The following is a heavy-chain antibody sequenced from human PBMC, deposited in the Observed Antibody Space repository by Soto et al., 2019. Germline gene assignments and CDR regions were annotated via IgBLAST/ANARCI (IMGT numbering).Heavy chain of an antibody. V-gene: IGHV3-33*01. CDR2: IWYDGSNK. Sequence: GGSLRLSCAASGFTFSSYCMHWVRQAPGKGLEWVAVIWYDGSNKYYADSVKGRFTISRDNSKNTLYLQMNSLRAEDTAVYYCARDGAVADLGFDYWGQGTLVTVSS. D-gene: IGHD6-19*01. CDR1: GFTFSSYC. CDR3: ARDGAVADLGFDY. J-gene: IGHJ4*02.